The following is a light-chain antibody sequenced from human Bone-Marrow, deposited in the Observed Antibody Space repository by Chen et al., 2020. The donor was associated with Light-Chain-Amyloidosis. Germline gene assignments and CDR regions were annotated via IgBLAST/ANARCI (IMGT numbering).Light chain of an antibody. V-gene: IGLV3-25*03. CDR2: RET. J-gene: IGLJ2*01. Sequence: SYELTQPPSVSVSPGQTARITCSGDDLPTKYAYWYQQKPGQAPVLVIHRETERPSGISERFSGSSSGTTATLTISGVQAEDEAYYHCQSADSSGTYEVIFGGGTKLTVL. CDR3: QSADSSGTYEVI. CDR1: DLPTKY.